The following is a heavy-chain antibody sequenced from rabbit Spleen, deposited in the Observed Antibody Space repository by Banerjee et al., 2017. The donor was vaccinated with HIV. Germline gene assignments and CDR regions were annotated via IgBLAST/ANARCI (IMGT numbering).Heavy chain of an antibody. Sequence: EESGGGLVQPEGSLTLTCKASGFDFSSNAMCWVRQAPGKGLEWIACIYNGDGSTYYASWAKGRFTISKTSSTTVTLQMPSLTVADTATYFWARSPSYAGDAAYGYATRLDLWGQGTLVTVS. J-gene: IGHJ3*01. CDR3: ARSPSYAGDAAYGYATRLDL. D-gene: IGHD6-1*01. V-gene: IGHV1S47*01. CDR2: IYNGDGST. CDR1: GFDFSSNA.